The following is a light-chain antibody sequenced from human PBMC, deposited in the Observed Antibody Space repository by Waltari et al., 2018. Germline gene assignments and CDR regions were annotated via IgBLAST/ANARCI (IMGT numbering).Light chain of an antibody. CDR3: QQYDGEVVT. CDR1: QSVTSIS. Sequence: NLLTQSPGTLSLSPGERATLSCRASQSVTSISLTWYQQKFGQAPRLLIYGTSSRATGIPDRFSGSGSGTDFTLTISRLEPEDFAVYYCQQYDGEVVTFGGGTKVEI. CDR2: GTS. V-gene: IGKV3-20*01. J-gene: IGKJ4*01.